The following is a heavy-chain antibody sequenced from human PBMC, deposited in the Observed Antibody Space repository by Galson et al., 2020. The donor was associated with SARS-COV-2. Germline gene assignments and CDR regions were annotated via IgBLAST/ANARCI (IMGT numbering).Heavy chain of an antibody. CDR3: AKDFTYYDVWGGYLRINDHARGENRNAFDI. CDR2: ISYDGSTK. CDR1: GFTFSSYG. V-gene: IGHV3-30*18. Sequence: GESLKISCAASGFTFSSYGMHWVRQAPGKGLEWVAVISYDGSTKYYADSVKGRFTISRDNSKNTLYLQMNSLRAEDTAVYYCAKDFTYYDVWGGYLRINDHARGENRNAFDIWGQGTMVTVSS. D-gene: IGHD3-3*01. J-gene: IGHJ3*02.